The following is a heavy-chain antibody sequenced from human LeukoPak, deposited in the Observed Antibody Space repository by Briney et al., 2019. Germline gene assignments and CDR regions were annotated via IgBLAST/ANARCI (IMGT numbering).Heavy chain of an antibody. J-gene: IGHJ4*02. CDR2: INPGGSSI. D-gene: IGHD1-14*01. Sequence: PGGSLRLSCAASGFTFSSYWMHWVRQAPGKGLVWVARINPGGSSITYADSVKGRFTISRDNAKNTLYLQMDSLRAEDTGVCYCARSNQADDYWGQGTLVTVSS. V-gene: IGHV3-74*01. CDR1: GFTFSSYW. CDR3: ARSNQADDY.